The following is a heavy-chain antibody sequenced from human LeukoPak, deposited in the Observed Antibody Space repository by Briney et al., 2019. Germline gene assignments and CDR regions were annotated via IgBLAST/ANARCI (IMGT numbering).Heavy chain of an antibody. CDR2: IYNSGST. J-gene: IGHJ4*02. CDR3: ARGKDWYYFDY. Sequence: SETLSLTCTVSGGSISSHYWSWIRQPPGKGLEWIGYIYNSGSTNYNPSLKSRVTISVDTSKNQFSLKLSSVTAADTAVYYCARGKDWYYFDYWGQGTLVTVSS. CDR1: GGSISSHY. V-gene: IGHV4-59*11. D-gene: IGHD2-21*01.